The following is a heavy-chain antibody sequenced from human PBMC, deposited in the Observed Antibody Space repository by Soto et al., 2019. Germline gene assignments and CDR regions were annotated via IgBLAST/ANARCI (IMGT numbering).Heavy chain of an antibody. V-gene: IGHV4-39*01. J-gene: IGHJ4*02. CDR2: IYYSGST. CDR1: GVSISDTSYY. CDR3: ARLYPQLDFDY. D-gene: IGHD6-13*01. Sequence: SETLSLTCTVSGVSISDTSYYWGWIRQPPGKGLEWIGTIYYSGSTYYSPSLKSRVTMSVDTSKNQFSLKRISVPAADTAVYYCARLYPQLDFDYWGQGTLVTVSS.